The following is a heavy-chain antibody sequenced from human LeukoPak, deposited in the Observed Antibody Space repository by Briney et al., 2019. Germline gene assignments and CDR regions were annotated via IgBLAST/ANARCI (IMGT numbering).Heavy chain of an antibody. V-gene: IGHV3-9*01. CDR1: GFTFDDYA. J-gene: IGHJ3*02. D-gene: IGHD6-13*01. Sequence: GGSLRLSCAASGFTFDDYAMHWVRQAPGKGLGWVSGISWNSGSIGYADSVKGRFTISRDNAKNSLYLQMNSLRAEDTALYYCAKAPRGSSWYMAAFDIWGQGTMVTVSS. CDR2: ISWNSGSI. CDR3: AKAPRGSSWYMAAFDI.